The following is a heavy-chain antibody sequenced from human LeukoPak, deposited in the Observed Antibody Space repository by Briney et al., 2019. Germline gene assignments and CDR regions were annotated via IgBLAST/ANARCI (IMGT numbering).Heavy chain of an antibody. D-gene: IGHD6-19*01. Sequence: GGSLRLSCAASGFTFSSYSMNWVRQAPGKGLEWVSYISSSISVIYYADSVKGRFTISRDNAKNSLYLQMNSLRDEDTAVYYCARDQYSGHWYYALDIWGQGTMVAVSS. CDR1: GFTFSSYS. CDR3: ARDQYSGHWYYALDI. CDR2: ISSSISVI. J-gene: IGHJ3*02. V-gene: IGHV3-48*02.